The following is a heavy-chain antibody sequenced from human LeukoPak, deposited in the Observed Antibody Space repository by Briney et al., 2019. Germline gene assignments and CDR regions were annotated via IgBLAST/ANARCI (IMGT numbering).Heavy chain of an antibody. CDR1: EYTFTSYD. CDR2: MNPNSGNT. D-gene: IGHD1-1*01. CDR3: ARVPRESNSH. J-gene: IGHJ4*02. V-gene: IGHV1-8*01. Sequence: ASVKVSCKASEYTFTSYDINWVRQATGQGLEWMGYMNPNSGNTGYAQKFQGRVTMTRDTSISTAYMELSSLRFDDSAIYYCARVPRESNSHWGQGTLVTVSS.